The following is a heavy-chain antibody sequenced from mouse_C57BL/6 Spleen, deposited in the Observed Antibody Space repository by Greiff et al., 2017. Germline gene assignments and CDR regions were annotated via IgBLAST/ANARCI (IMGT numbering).Heavy chain of an antibody. CDR3: ARDRATVVAPYFDY. Sequence: VQLKESGPGLVKPSQSLSLTCSVTGYSITSGYYWNWIRQFPGNKLEWMGYISYDGSNNYNPSLKNRISITRDTSKNQFFLKLNSVTTEDTATYYCARDRATVVAPYFDYWGQGTTLTVSS. J-gene: IGHJ2*01. CDR1: GYSITSGYY. CDR2: ISYDGSN. V-gene: IGHV3-6*01. D-gene: IGHD1-1*01.